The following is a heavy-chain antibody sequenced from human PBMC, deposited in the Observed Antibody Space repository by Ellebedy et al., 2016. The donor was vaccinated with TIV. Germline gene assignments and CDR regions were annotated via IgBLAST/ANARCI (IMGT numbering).Heavy chain of an antibody. CDR2: ISGSGGST. D-gene: IGHD6-6*01. V-gene: IGHV3-23*01. CDR3: AKDAAAARPTLDFDY. J-gene: IGHJ4*02. CDR1: GFTLSSYA. Sequence: GESLKISCAASGFTLSSYAMSWVRQAPGKGLEWVSAISGSGGSTYYADSVKGRFTISRDNSKNTLYLQMNSLRAEDTAVYYCAKDAAAARPTLDFDYWGQGTLVTVSS.